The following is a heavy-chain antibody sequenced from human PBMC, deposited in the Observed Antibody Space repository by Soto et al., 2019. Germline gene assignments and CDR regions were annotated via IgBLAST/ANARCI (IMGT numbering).Heavy chain of an antibody. CDR1: GYTFTTYN. CDR2: INPIGGST. CDR3: ARGDVDTALVTLGWCKP. Sequence: ASLRLSRRSSGYTFTTYNRPWVRQAPGQGLEWMGIINPIGGSTSYAQKFQGRVTMTRDTSTSTVYMELSSLRAEDTAVYYWARGDVDTALVTLGWCKPWGKGTRVTVS. D-gene: IGHD5-18*01. V-gene: IGHV1-46*01. J-gene: IGHJ5*02.